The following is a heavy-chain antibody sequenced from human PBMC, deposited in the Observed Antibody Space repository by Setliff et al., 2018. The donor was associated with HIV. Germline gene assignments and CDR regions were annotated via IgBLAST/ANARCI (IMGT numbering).Heavy chain of an antibody. CDR1: GDSISSSNW. Sequence: SETLSLTCAVSGDSISSSNWWSWVRQSPGKGLEWIGKIYHSGSTNYNPSLKSRVTISVDKSKNQFSLKLSPVTAADTAVYYCTREWTGYSSTWGQGTLVTVSS. V-gene: IGHV4-4*02. D-gene: IGHD6-13*01. J-gene: IGHJ1*01. CDR2: IYHSGST. CDR3: TREWTGYSST.